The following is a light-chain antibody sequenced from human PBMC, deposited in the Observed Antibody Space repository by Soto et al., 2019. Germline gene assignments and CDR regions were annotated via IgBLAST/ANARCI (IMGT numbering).Light chain of an antibody. Sequence: DIQLTRSPSTLSASVGDRLTITSRPSQSISSWLVWWQQRPGRAPKILIYKASSLGSGVPSRLSGSGAGTEFSLTISSLLPDDFATDYCRQYNGYSTWTFGQGTRVEIK. CDR3: RQYNGYSTWT. CDR1: QSISSW. J-gene: IGKJ1*01. CDR2: KAS. V-gene: IGKV1-5*03.